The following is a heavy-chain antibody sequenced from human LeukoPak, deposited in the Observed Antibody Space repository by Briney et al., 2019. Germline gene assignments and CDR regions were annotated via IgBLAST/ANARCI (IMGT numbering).Heavy chain of an antibody. CDR2: MNPNSGNT. D-gene: IGHD3-22*01. CDR3: ARGGGYYDRRAKYFIRPTEY. CDR1: RYTFTSYD. V-gene: IGHV1-8*01. J-gene: IGHJ4*02. Sequence: GASVKVSCKAARYTFTSYDINWVRQATGQGLEWMGWMNPNSGNTGYAQKFQGRVTMTRNTSISTAYMELSSLRSEDTAVYYRARGGGYYDRRAKYFIRPTEYWGQGTLVTVSS.